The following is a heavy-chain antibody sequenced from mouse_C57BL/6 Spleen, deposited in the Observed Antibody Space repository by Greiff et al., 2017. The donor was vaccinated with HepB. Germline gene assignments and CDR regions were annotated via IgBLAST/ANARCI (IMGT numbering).Heavy chain of an antibody. CDR2: IDPEDGET. CDR3: ARGYYGSSEDWYFDV. CDR1: GFNIKDYY. J-gene: IGHJ1*03. D-gene: IGHD1-1*01. V-gene: IGHV14-2*01. Sequence: EVMLVESGAELVKPGASVKLSCTASGFNIKDYYMHWVKQRTEQGLEWIGRIDPEDGETKYAPKFQGKATITADTSSNTAYLQLSSLTSEDTAVYYCARGYYGSSEDWYFDVWGTGTTVTVSS.